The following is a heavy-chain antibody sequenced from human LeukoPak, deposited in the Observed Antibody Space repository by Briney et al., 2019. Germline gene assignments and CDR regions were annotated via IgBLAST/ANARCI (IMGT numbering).Heavy chain of an antibody. CDR2: ISAYNGNT. CDR3: ARVVGLTGYSSSWYSGYYYYMDV. D-gene: IGHD6-13*01. Sequence: ASAKVSCKASGYTFTSYGISWVRQAPGQGLEWMGWISAYNGNTNYAQKLQGRVTMTTDTSTSTAYMELSSLRSEDTAVYYCARVVGLTGYSSSWYSGYYYYMDVWGKETTVTVSS. J-gene: IGHJ6*03. CDR1: GYTFTSYG. V-gene: IGHV1-18*01.